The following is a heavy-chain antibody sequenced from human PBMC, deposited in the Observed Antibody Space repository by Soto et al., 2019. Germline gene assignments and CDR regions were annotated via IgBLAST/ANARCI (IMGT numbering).Heavy chain of an antibody. CDR1: GDSVSSNSAA. CDR3: ARVNCSGGSCYFDY. J-gene: IGHJ4*02. V-gene: IGHV6-1*01. CDR2: TYYRSKWYN. D-gene: IGHD2-15*01. Sequence: SQTLSLTCAISGDSVSSNSAAWNWIRQSPSRGLEWLRRTYYRSKWYNDYAESVKSRITINPDTSKHQFSLQLNSVTPEDTAVYYCARVNCSGGSCYFDYWGQGTLVTVSS.